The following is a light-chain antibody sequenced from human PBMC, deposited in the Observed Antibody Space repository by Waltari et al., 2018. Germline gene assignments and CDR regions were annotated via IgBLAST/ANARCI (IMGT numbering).Light chain of an antibody. V-gene: IGLV2-14*03. CDR2: DVF. CDR1: SSDAVGYKS. CDR3: SSYASSPPHVV. Sequence: QSALTQPASVSGSPGQSISISCTGISSDAVGYKSVSWYQHHQGKAPKPWIYDVFNRPPGVSNRFSGSKSGNAASLAISGLQAEDEGVYYCSSYASSPPHVVFGAGTKLTVL. J-gene: IGLJ2*01.